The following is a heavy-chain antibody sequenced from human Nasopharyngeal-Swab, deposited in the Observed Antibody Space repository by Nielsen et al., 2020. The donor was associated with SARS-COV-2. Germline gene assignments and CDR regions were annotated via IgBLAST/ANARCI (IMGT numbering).Heavy chain of an antibody. Sequence: GESLKISCAASGFGFSNYAMHWVRQAPGKGLEWVAVIAYDGRNKYYADSVKGRFTISRDNSKNTLYLQMNSLRAEDTAVYYCAKDRINQEQWLATGDHGYWYFDLWGRGTLVTVSS. CDR3: AKDRINQEQWLATGDHGYWYFDL. J-gene: IGHJ2*01. CDR2: IAYDGRNK. D-gene: IGHD6-19*01. V-gene: IGHV3-30-3*01. CDR1: GFGFSNYA.